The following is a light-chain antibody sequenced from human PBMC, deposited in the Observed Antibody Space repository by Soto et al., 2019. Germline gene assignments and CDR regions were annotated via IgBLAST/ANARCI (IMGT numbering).Light chain of an antibody. CDR3: QQYGTSPPT. J-gene: IGKJ1*01. CDR2: GAS. CDR1: QSVSSNF. Sequence: EIVLTQSPGTLSLSPGERATLSCKASQSVSSNFLAWYQHKPGQAPRLLIYGASHRATDIPYRFSGSGSGTDFTLTITRLEPEDFAVYYCQQYGTSPPTFGQGTKLEIK. V-gene: IGKV3-20*01.